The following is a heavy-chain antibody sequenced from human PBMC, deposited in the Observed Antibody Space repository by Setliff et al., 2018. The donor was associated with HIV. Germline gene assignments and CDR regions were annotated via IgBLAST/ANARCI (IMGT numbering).Heavy chain of an antibody. V-gene: IGHV1-69*13. J-gene: IGHJ6*03. CDR2: IIHILGTA. CDR3: AKAVRGYGSTYYNYYYMDV. CDR1: RRAFSEDA. Sequence: ASVKVSCKTSRRAFSEDAINWVRQAPGEGLEWVGGIIHILGTADYAEKFQGRVTITADEPRSTVYLEVSNLRSEDTAVYYCAKAVRGYGSTYYNYYYMDVWGKGTTVTVSS. D-gene: IGHD3-10*01.